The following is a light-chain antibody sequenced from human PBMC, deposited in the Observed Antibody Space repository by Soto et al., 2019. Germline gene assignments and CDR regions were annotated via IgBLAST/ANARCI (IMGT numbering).Light chain of an antibody. V-gene: IGKV3-11*01. CDR3: RLLDNSPIP. J-gene: IGKJ5*01. CDR1: ETIRGL. CDR2: DTS. Sequence: EYMLTLVPSTLSLSTGERATLSCRASETIRGLLAWYQQRPGQPPRLLIYDTSNRSTGIPARFSGSGSGTDFTLSITALELADFGVYYSRLLDNSPIPLALGTRLEIK.